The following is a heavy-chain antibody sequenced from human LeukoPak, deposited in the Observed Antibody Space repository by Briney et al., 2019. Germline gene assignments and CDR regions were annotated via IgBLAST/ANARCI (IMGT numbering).Heavy chain of an antibody. J-gene: IGHJ4*02. Sequence: PSETLSLTCAVSGYSIGSGYYWGWIRQPPGKGLEWIGSIYHSGSTYYNPSLKSRVTISVDTSKNQFSLKLSSVTAADTAVYYCARDIRGSCFDYWGQGTLVTVSS. V-gene: IGHV4-38-2*02. CDR3: ARDIRGSCFDY. CDR1: GYSIGSGYY. D-gene: IGHD2-15*01. CDR2: IYHSGST.